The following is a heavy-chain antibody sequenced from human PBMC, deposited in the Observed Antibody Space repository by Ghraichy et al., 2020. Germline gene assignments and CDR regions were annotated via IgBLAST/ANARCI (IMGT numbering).Heavy chain of an antibody. V-gene: IGHV4-39*01. J-gene: IGHJ4*02. CDR2: IYYSGST. CDR3: ARHGLMGYSSSWLEVSFDY. D-gene: IGHD6-13*01. Sequence: SETLSLTCTVSGGSISSSSYYWGWIRQPPGKGLEWIGSIYYSGSTYYNPSLKSRVTISVDTSKNQFSLKLSSVTAADTAVYYCARHGLMGYSSSWLEVSFDYWGQGTLVTVSS. CDR1: GGSISSSSYY.